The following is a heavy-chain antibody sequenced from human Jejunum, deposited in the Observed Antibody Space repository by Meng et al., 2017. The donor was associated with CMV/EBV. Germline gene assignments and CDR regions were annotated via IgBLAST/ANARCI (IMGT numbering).Heavy chain of an antibody. D-gene: IGHD5-24*01. CDR3: ARRSRNGYNSETDY. J-gene: IGHJ4*02. CDR2: IDTYKGDT. Sequence: GYTFTGYGISWVRQAPGQGLEWMGWIDTYKGDTNYLQKLQGRVTMTTDTSTTTAYMELRSLRSDDTAIYYCARRSRNGYNSETDYWGQGTLVTVSS. V-gene: IGHV1-18*01. CDR1: GYTFTGYG.